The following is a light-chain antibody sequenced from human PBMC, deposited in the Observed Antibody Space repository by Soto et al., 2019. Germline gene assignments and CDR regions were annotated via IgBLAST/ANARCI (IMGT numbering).Light chain of an antibody. V-gene: IGLV2-14*01. J-gene: IGLJ3*02. CDR1: SSDIGGYNY. CDR2: EVI. CDR3: SSYSRTAIFGVM. Sequence: QSALTQPASVSGSPGQSITISCTGTSSDIGGYNYVSWYQQHPGKAPKLMIYEVINRPSGISDRFSGSKSGSTASLTITGLQTEDEAVYYCSSYSRTAIFGVMFGGGTKLTVL.